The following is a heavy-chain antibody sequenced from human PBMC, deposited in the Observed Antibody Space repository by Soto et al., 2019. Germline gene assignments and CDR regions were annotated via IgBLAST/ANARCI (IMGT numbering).Heavy chain of an antibody. J-gene: IGHJ4*02. CDR3: AKAAAVAGLFDY. D-gene: IGHD6-19*01. CDR2: ISYDGSNK. Sequence: GGSLRLSCAASGFTFSSYGMHWVRQAPGKGLEWVAVISYDGSNKYYADSVKGRFTISRDNSKNTLYLQMNSLRAEDTAVYYCAKAAAVAGLFDYWGQGTLVTVSS. V-gene: IGHV3-30*18. CDR1: GFTFSSYG.